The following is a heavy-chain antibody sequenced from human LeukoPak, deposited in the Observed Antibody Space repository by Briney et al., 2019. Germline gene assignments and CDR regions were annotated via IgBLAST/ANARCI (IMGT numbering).Heavy chain of an antibody. V-gene: IGHV4-61*01. CDR2: IHYTGNT. CDR3: ARDGAGMTSTGLDY. J-gene: IGHJ4*02. Sequence: SETLSLTCTVSNGSINFVSYYWSWIRQPPGKVLEWLGYIHYTGNTIYNPSLKSRVTISMDTAKNQFSLKVSSVTAADTAVYYCARDGAGMTSTGLDYWGQAILATVSS. CDR1: NGSINFVSYY. D-gene: IGHD4-11*01.